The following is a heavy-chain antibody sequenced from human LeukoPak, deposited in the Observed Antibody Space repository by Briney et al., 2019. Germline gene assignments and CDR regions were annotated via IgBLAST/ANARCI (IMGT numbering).Heavy chain of an antibody. J-gene: IGHJ2*01. CDR2: ITSSSRYI. Sequence: PGGSLRLSCAASGFTFSSSSLNWVRQAPGKALEWVSSITSSSRYIYHADSLKGRFTISRDNAKNSLFLQMNSLRADDTAVYYCARAPSTENYFPWYFDLWGRGTLVTVSS. CDR1: GFTFSSSS. V-gene: IGHV3-21*01. D-gene: IGHD2/OR15-2a*01. CDR3: ARAPSTENYFPWYFDL.